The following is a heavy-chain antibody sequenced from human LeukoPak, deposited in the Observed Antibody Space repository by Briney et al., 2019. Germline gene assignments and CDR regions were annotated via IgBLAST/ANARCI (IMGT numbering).Heavy chain of an antibody. CDR3: VKEYFRGFDQ. D-gene: IGHD2/OR15-2a*01. J-gene: IGHJ4*02. CDR2: ISNDGKLT. CDR1: GFTFNSYC. Sequence: PGGSLRLSCAASGFTFNSYCMHWVRRAPGKGLEWVAAISNDGKLTYSEDALRGRFTISRDNSKNTVHLQMNSLRTEDTAVYHCVKEYFRGFDQWGQGTLVIVSS. V-gene: IGHV3-30*18.